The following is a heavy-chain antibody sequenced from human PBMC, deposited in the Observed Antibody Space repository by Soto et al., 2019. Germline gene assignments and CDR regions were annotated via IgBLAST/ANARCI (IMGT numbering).Heavy chain of an antibody. J-gene: IGHJ3*02. D-gene: IGHD3-22*01. CDR2: ISAYNGNT. CDR1: GYTFTSYG. V-gene: IGHV1-18*01. Sequence: ASVKVSCKASGYTFTSYGVSWVRQAPGQGLEWMGWISAYNGNTNYAQKLQGRVTMTTDTSTSTAYMELRSLRSDDTAVHYCARGGHDSSGYYSGNAFDIWGQGTMVTVSS. CDR3: ARGGHDSSGYYSGNAFDI.